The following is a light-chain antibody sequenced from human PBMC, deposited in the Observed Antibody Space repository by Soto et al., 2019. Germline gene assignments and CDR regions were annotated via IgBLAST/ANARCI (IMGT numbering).Light chain of an antibody. V-gene: IGLV2-14*01. CDR2: EVS. Sequence: QSALTQPASVSGSPGQSITISCTGTSSDVGDYNYVSWYQQHPGKAPKLIIFEVSDRPSGVSNRFSGSKSGNTASLTISGLQAEDEADYYCVSYTSIITFYVFGTGTKATVL. CDR3: VSYTSIITFYV. CDR1: SSDVGDYNY. J-gene: IGLJ1*01.